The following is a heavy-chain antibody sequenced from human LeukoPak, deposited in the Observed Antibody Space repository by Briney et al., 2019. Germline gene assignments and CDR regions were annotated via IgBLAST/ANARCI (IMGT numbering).Heavy chain of an antibody. Sequence: PGGSLRLSCAASGVTFAQYMMHWVRQAPGKGLEGVCHITWDGATTYYADSVKGRFTISRDNRKNSLYLQMNSLRIEDTALYYCAKDYGNYRGFDYWGQGTLVTVSS. V-gene: IGHV3-43*01. J-gene: IGHJ4*02. CDR1: GVTFAQYM. CDR2: ITWDGATT. CDR3: AKDYGNYRGFDY. D-gene: IGHD3-22*01.